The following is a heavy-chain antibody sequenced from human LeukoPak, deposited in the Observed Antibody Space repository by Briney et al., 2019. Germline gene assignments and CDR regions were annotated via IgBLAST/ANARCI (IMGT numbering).Heavy chain of an antibody. CDR3: ARGYHYSSGVYYDY. CDR1: GFTVSSNY. CDR2: SRNKDNSYST. J-gene: IGHJ4*02. Sequence: GGSLRLSCAASGFTVSSNYMSWVRQAPGKGLEWVGRSRNKDNSYSTEYAASVKGRFIISRDGSKNSLHLQMNSLKTADTAVYYCARGYHYSSGVYYDYWGQGSLVTVSS. D-gene: IGHD6-19*01. V-gene: IGHV3-72*01.